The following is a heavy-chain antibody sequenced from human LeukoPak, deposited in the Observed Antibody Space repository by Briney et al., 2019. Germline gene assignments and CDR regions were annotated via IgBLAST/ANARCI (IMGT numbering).Heavy chain of an antibody. J-gene: IGHJ4*02. Sequence: PSETLSLTCAVYGGSFSGYYWSWIRQPPGKGLEWIGEINHSGSTNYNPSLKSRVTISVDTSKNQFSLKLSSVTAADTAVYYCAIGLQYYDYWGQGTLVTVSS. CDR1: GGSFSGYY. V-gene: IGHV4-34*01. CDR2: INHSGST. D-gene: IGHD4-11*01. CDR3: AIGLQYYDY.